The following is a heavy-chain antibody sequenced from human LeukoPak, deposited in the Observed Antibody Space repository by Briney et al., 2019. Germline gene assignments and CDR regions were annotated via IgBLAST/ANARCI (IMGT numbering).Heavy chain of an antibody. J-gene: IGHJ4*02. V-gene: IGHV3-30*02. CDR1: GFTFSSYG. D-gene: IGHD5-12*01. CDR2: IRYDGSNK. CDR3: AKESRVATTPLDY. Sequence: GGSRRLSCAASGFTFSSYGMHWVRQAPGKGLEWVAFIRYDGSNKYYADSVKGRFTISRDNSKNTLYLQMNSLRAEDTAVYYCAKESRVATTPLDYWGQGTLVTVSS.